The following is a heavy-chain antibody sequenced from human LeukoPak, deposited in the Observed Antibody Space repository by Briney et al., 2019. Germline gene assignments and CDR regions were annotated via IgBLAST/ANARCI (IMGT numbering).Heavy chain of an antibody. CDR3: ARDSSDYYDSSRY. V-gene: IGHV3-30*01. CDR1: GFTFSSYA. J-gene: IGHJ4*02. Sequence: GGSLRLSCAASGFTFSSYAMHWVRQAPGKGLEWVAVISYDGSNKYYADSVKGRFTISRDNSKNTLYLQMNSLRAEDTAVYYCARDSSDYYDSSRYWGQGTLVTVSS. CDR2: ISYDGSNK. D-gene: IGHD3-22*01.